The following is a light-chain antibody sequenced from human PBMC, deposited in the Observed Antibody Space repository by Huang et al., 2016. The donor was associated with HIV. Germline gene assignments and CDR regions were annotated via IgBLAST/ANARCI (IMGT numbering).Light chain of an antibody. CDR1: QSVSSN. CDR2: CAS. V-gene: IGKV3-15*01. J-gene: IGKJ1*01. Sequence: EIVMTQSPATLAVSPGERATLSCRASQSVSSNLAWSQQKPGQAPRLLIYCASTRATGIPARFSGSGSGTEFTLTISSLQSEDFAVYYCQQYNNWPPTFGQGTKVEIK. CDR3: QQYNNWPPT.